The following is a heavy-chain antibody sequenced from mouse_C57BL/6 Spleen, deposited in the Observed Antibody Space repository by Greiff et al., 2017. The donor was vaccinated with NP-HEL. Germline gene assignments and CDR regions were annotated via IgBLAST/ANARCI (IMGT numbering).Heavy chain of an antibody. J-gene: IGHJ1*03. D-gene: IGHD2-4*01. CDR1: GYAFSSSW. CDR3: ARRSMITTGSDWYVDV. V-gene: IGHV1-82*01. CDR2: IYPGDGDT. Sequence: VQLQQSGPELVKPGASVKISCKASGYAFSSSWMNWVKQRPGKGLEWIGRIYPGDGDTNYTGKFKGKATLTADKASSTAYMQRSSLTSEDSAVYCCARRSMITTGSDWYVDVWRKGTTVNVAS.